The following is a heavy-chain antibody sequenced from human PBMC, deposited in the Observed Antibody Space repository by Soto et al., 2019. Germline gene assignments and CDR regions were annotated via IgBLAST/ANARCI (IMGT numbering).Heavy chain of an antibody. CDR2: TYYRSKWYN. Sequence: SQTLSLTCAISGDSVSSNSAAWNWIRQSPSRGLEWLGRTYYRSKWYNDYAVSVKSRITINPDTSKNQFSLQLNSVTPEDTAVYYCAGGITIFGVVRTYFDYWGQGTLVTVSS. V-gene: IGHV6-1*01. D-gene: IGHD3-3*01. CDR3: AGGITIFGVVRTYFDY. J-gene: IGHJ4*02. CDR1: GDSVSSNSAA.